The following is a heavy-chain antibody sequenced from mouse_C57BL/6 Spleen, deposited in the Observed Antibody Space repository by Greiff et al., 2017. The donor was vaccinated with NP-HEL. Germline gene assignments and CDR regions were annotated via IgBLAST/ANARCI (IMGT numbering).Heavy chain of an antibody. CDR1: GYAFSSSW. V-gene: IGHV1-82*01. CDR3: ARRTSWFAY. J-gene: IGHJ3*01. CDR2: IYPGDGDT. Sequence: QVQLQQSGPELVKPGASVKISCKASGYAFSSSWMNWVKQRPGKGLEWIGRIYPGDGDTNYNEKFKSKATLTVDTSSSTAYMQLSSLTSEDSAVYYCARRTSWFAYWGQGTLVTVSA.